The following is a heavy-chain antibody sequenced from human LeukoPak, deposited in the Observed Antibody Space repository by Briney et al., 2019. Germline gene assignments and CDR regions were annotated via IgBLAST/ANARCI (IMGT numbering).Heavy chain of an antibody. J-gene: IGHJ4*02. CDR2: IIPILGIA. CDR3: ARSWDSSGWFFDY. Sequence: SVNVSCKASGGTFSSYAISWVRQAPGQGLEWMGRIIPILGIANYAQKFQGRVTITADKSTSTAYMELSSLRSEDTAVYYCARSWDSSGWFFDYWGQGTLVTVSS. D-gene: IGHD6-19*01. V-gene: IGHV1-69*04. CDR1: GGTFSSYA.